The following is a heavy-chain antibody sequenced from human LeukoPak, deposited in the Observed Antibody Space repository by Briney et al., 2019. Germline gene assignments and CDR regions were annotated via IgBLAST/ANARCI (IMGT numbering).Heavy chain of an antibody. J-gene: IGHJ4*02. CDR1: GGSISSSSYY. CDR2: IYYSGNT. Sequence: SETLSLTCTVSGGSISSSSYYWGWIRQPPGKGLEWIGSIYYSGNTYYNPSLKSRVTISVDTSKNQFSLKLSSVAAADTAVYYCARQQPELDYWGQGTLVIVSS. D-gene: IGHD1-14*01. CDR3: ARQQPELDY. V-gene: IGHV4-39*01.